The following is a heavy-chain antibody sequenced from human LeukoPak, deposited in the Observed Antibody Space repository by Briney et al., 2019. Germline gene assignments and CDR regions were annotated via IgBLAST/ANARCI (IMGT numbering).Heavy chain of an antibody. CDR1: GFTFNTFN. D-gene: IGHD2-15*01. Sequence: GGSLRLSCAASGFTFNTFNMNWVRQAPGKGLEWVSSITSGGDYIYYADSVKGRFTISRDNAKNSLYLQMNSLRAEDTAVYYCARSRRVVDVWGKGTTVTVSS. J-gene: IGHJ6*04. V-gene: IGHV3-21*04. CDR2: ITSGGDYI. CDR3: ARSRRVVDV.